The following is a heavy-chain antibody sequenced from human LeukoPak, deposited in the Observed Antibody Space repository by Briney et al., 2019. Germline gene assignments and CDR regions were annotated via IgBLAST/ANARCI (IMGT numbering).Heavy chain of an antibody. Sequence: GGSLRLSCAASGFTFSSYGMHWVRQAPGKGLEWVSSISSSSYIYYADSVKGRFTISRDNAKNSLYLQMNSLRAEDTAVYYCARDSQYSSGWYFRGGYYGMDVWGQGTTVTVSS. D-gene: IGHD6-19*01. CDR1: GFTFSSYG. V-gene: IGHV3-21*01. CDR3: ARDSQYSSGWYFRGGYYGMDV. CDR2: ISSSSYI. J-gene: IGHJ6*02.